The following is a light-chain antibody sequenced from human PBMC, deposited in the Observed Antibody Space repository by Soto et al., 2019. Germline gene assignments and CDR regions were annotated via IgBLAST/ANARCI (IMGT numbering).Light chain of an antibody. CDR1: SNDVGLYDY. CDR2: AVS. V-gene: IGLV2-14*01. J-gene: IGLJ1*01. Sequence: SALTQPASVSGSPGQSITISCTGTSNDVGLYDYVAWYQQHPGKAPQLMIYAVSNRPSGVSNRFSASKSGNTASLFISGRQAEDEADYYCSSYTSDSSYVFGSGTKVTVL. CDR3: SSYTSDSSYV.